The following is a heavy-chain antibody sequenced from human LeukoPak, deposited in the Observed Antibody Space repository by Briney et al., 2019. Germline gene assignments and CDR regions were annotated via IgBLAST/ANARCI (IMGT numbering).Heavy chain of an antibody. D-gene: IGHD4-17*01. V-gene: IGHV3-48*01. CDR3: ARETIYSDKVIGH. CDR2: ISISNNSI. CDR1: GFTFSYYS. J-gene: IGHJ4*02. Sequence: PGGSLRLSCAASGFTFSYYSFNWVRQAPGKGLEWIAYISISNNSIYYADSVKGRFTISRDNAKNSLYLQMNSLRVEDTAVYYCARETIYSDKVIGHWGQGTPVTVSP.